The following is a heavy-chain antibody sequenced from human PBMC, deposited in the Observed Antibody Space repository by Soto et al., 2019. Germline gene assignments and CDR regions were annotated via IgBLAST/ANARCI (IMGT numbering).Heavy chain of an antibody. CDR2: ISGSGYTT. V-gene: IGHV3-23*01. CDR3: AKESVQRFFQY. J-gene: IGHJ4*02. Sequence: GSLRLSCAASGFTFSRSDMTWVRQAPGKGLEWVAGISGSGYTTHYADSAEGRFTISRDNSKNTLYMQMNSLRAEDTAVYYCAKESVQRFFQYWGQGTPVTVSS. CDR1: GFTFSRSD.